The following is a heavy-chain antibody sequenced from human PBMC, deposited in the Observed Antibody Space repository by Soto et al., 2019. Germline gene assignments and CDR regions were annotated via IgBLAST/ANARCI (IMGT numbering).Heavy chain of an antibody. Sequence: AAVQVSCKASGYTFTSYGINWVRQAPGQGLEWMGWISAYNGNTNYAQKLQGRVTMTTDTSTSTAYMELRSLRSDDTAVYYCARVPAYGDADYWGQGTLVTVSS. CDR2: ISAYNGNT. J-gene: IGHJ4*02. D-gene: IGHD4-17*01. CDR3: ARVPAYGDADY. CDR1: GYTFTSYG. V-gene: IGHV1-18*04.